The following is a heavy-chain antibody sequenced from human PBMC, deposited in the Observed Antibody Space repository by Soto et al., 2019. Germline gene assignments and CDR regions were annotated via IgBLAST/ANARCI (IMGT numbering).Heavy chain of an antibody. Sequence: GASVKVSCKASGYTFTGYYMHWVRQAPGQGLEWMGWINPNSGGTNYAQKFQGRVTMTRDTSISTAYMELSRLRSDDTAVYYCAREGDSGYDFLTSPAPVDYWGQGTLVPVSS. CDR1: GYTFTGYY. CDR2: INPNSGGT. CDR3: AREGDSGYDFLTSPAPVDY. V-gene: IGHV1-2*02. J-gene: IGHJ4*02. D-gene: IGHD5-12*01.